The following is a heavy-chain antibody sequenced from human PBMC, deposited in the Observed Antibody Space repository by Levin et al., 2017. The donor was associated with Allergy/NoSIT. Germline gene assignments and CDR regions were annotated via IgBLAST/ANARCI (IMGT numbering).Heavy chain of an antibody. CDR3: TRDGGGLAY. J-gene: IGHJ4*02. V-gene: IGHV3-74*01. Sequence: GGSLRLSCAASGFIFSSFRMHWVHQAPGKGLEWVSLVNTDGTTTNYVGSVKGRFTISRDNAKNTLFLQMNSLRADDTAVYYCTRDGGGLAYWGQGTLVAVPS. CDR1: GFIFSSFR. D-gene: IGHD3-16*01. CDR2: VNTDGTTT.